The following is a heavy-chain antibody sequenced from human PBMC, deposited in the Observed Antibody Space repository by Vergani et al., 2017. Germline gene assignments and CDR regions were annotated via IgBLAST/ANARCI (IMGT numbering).Heavy chain of an antibody. CDR2: INPSGGST. CDR3: ARSGSSTSCYVRSYYYMDV. D-gene: IGHD2-2*01. V-gene: IGHV1-46*03. J-gene: IGHJ6*03. Sequence: VQLLESGGGLVQPGGSLRLSCAASGFTFSSYAMHWVRQAPGQGLEWMGIINPSGGSTSYAQKFQGRVTMTRDTSTSTVYMGLSSLRSEDTAVYYCARSGSSTSCYVRSYYYMDVWGKGTTVTVSS. CDR1: GFTFSSYA.